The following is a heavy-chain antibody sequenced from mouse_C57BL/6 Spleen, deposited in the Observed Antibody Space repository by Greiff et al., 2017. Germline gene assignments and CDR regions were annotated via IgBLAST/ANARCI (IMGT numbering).Heavy chain of an antibody. J-gene: IGHJ4*01. CDR3: ARSGDYEDYAMDY. CDR1: GYTFTSYW. Sequence: QFQLQQPGAELVKPGASVKMSCKASGYTFTSYWITWVKQRPGQGLEWIGDIYPGSGSTNYNEKFKSKATLTVDTSSSTAYMQLSSLTSEDSAVYYCARSGDYEDYAMDYWGQGTSVTVSS. V-gene: IGHV1-55*01. CDR2: IYPGSGST. D-gene: IGHD2-4*01.